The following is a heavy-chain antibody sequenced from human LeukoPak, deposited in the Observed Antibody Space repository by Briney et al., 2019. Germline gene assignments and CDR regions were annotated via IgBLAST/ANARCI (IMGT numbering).Heavy chain of an antibody. Sequence: PGGSLRLSCAASGFTFSSYSINWVRQAPGKGLEWVSSISSSSSYIYYADSVKGRFTISRDNAKNSLYLQMNSLRAEDTAVYYCARDRLMTTDLFDYWGQGTLVTVSS. D-gene: IGHD4-17*01. CDR2: ISSSSSYI. CDR3: ARDRLMTTDLFDY. CDR1: GFTFSSYS. J-gene: IGHJ4*02. V-gene: IGHV3-21*01.